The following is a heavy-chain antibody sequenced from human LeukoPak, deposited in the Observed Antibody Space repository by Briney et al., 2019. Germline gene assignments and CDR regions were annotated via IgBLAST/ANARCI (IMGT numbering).Heavy chain of an antibody. D-gene: IGHD1-26*01. CDR2: IIPIFGTA. Sequence: ASVKVSCKASGGTFSDDAISWVRQAPRQRLEWMGGIIPIFGTANYAQKFQGRVTITADKSTSTAYMELSSLRSEDTAVYYCARVGGSGVNYWGQGTLVTVSS. V-gene: IGHV1-69*06. CDR3: ARVGGSGVNY. CDR1: GGTFSDDA. J-gene: IGHJ4*02.